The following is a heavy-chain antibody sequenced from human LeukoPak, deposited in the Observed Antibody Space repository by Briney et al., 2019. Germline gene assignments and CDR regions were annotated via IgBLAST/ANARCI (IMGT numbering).Heavy chain of an antibody. J-gene: IGHJ5*02. CDR1: GGSFSGYY. Sequence: SETLSLTCAVYGGSFSGYYWSWIRQPPGKGLEWIGEINHSGSTNYNPSLKSRVTISVDTSKNQFSLKLSSVTAADTAVYYYARRRIYGSGSRNWFDPWGQGTLVTVSS. CDR3: ARRRIYGSGSRNWFDP. D-gene: IGHD3-10*01. CDR2: INHSGST. V-gene: IGHV4-34*01.